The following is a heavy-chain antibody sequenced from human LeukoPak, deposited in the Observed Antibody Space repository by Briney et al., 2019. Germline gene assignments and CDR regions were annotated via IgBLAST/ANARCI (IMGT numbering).Heavy chain of an antibody. J-gene: IGHJ4*02. D-gene: IGHD6-19*01. Sequence: GGSLRLSCAASGFTFSSYGMHWVRQAPGKGLEWVAFIRYDGSNKYYADSVKGRFTISRDNSKNSLYLQMNSLRAEDTAVYYCARTVQGAGTKMYYFDYWGQGTLVTVSS. V-gene: IGHV3-30*02. CDR1: GFTFSSYG. CDR2: IRYDGSNK. CDR3: ARTVQGAGTKMYYFDY.